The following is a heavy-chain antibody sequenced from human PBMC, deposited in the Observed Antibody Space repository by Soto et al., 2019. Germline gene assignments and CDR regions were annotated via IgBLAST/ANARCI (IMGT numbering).Heavy chain of an antibody. V-gene: IGHV3-30*18. CDR3: AKDRGVYGDYTNYYYYYGMDV. Sequence: SLRLSCSASGFTFSSYGMHWVRQAPGKGLEWVAVISYDGSNKYYADSVKGRFTISRDNSKNTLYLQMNSLRAEDTAVYYCAKDRGVYGDYTNYYYYYGMDVWGQGTTVTVSS. CDR1: GFTFSSYG. D-gene: IGHD4-17*01. J-gene: IGHJ6*02. CDR2: ISYDGSNK.